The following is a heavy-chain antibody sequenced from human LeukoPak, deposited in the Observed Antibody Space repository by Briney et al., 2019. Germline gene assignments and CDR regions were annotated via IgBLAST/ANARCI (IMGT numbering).Heavy chain of an antibody. CDR3: ARDGDSSGYYGMDV. Sequence: GGSLRLSCAASGFTFTNYWMSWVRQAPGKGLEWVANIKQDGSEKYYVDSVKGRFTISRDNAKNSLCLQMNSLRAEDTAVYYCARDGDSSGYYGMDVWGQGTTVTVSS. J-gene: IGHJ6*02. D-gene: IGHD3-22*01. CDR1: GFTFTNYW. V-gene: IGHV3-7*01. CDR2: IKQDGSEK.